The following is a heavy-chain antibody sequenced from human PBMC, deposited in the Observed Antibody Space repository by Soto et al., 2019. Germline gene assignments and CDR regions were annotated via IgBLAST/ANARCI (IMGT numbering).Heavy chain of an antibody. CDR2: IIPILGIA. D-gene: IGHD1-26*01. CDR3: ARELWELQVHYYYGMDV. Sequence: QVQLVQSGAEVKKPGSSVKVSCKASGGTFSSYTISWVRQAPGQGLEWMGRIIPILGIANYAQKFQGRVTITADKSTSTAYMELSSLRSEDTAVYHCARELWELQVHYYYGMDVWGQGTTVTVSS. V-gene: IGHV1-69*08. J-gene: IGHJ6*02. CDR1: GGTFSSYT.